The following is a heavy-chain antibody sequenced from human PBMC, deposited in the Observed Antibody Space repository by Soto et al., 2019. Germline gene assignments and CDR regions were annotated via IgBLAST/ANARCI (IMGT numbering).Heavy chain of an antibody. CDR2: MDYSGST. V-gene: IGHV4-39*01. CDR1: GGSISAVSYY. D-gene: IGHD5-12*01. J-gene: IGHJ4*02. CDR3: ARRQWLRSFDC. Sequence: SETLSLTCTVSGGSISAVSYYWGWIRQPPGKGLEWIGSMDYSGSTYYNPSLKSRVTISVDTSKNQFSLKLSSLTAADTAVYYCARRQWLRSFDCWGQGTLVTVS.